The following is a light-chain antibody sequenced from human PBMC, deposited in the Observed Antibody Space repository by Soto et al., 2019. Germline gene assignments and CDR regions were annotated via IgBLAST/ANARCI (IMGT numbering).Light chain of an antibody. V-gene: IGKV3-20*01. CDR1: QSLNARY. CDR2: GAS. Sequence: EIVLTQSPGTMSLSPGERATLSCRASQSLNARYLAWYQVKPGQAPRLLFYGASSRATGIPDRFIGSGSGTDFTLPSTGMEPEDFAVYYCQQFHISRTFGQGTKVETK. CDR3: QQFHISRT. J-gene: IGKJ1*01.